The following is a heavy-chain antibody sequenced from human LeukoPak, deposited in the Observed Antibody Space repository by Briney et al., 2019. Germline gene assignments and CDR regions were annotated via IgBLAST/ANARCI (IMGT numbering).Heavy chain of an antibody. V-gene: IGHV3-23*01. CDR2: ISGSGGST. CDR3: AKFLPTHIVVANYYFDY. D-gene: IGHD2-21*01. J-gene: IGHJ4*02. Sequence: GGSLRLSCAASGFTLSSYAMSWVRHAPGKGLEWVSAISGSGGSTYYADSVKGRFTISRDNSKNTLCLQMNSLRAEDTAVYYCAKFLPTHIVVANYYFDYWGQGTLVTVSS. CDR1: GFTLSSYA.